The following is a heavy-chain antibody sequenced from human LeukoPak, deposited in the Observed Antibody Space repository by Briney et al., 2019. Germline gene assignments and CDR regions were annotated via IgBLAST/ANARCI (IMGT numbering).Heavy chain of an antibody. J-gene: IGHJ4*02. CDR1: GGSISSNGYY. CDR3: ARQGVQLWFS. CDR2: IYYSGST. V-gene: IGHV4-31*03. Sequence: SETLSLTCTVSGGSISSNGYYWSWIRQHPGKGLEWIGYIYYSGSTYYNPSLKSRVIISVDTSKNQFSLKLTSVTAADTAVYFCARQGVQLWFSWGQGTLDTVSS. D-gene: IGHD5-18*01.